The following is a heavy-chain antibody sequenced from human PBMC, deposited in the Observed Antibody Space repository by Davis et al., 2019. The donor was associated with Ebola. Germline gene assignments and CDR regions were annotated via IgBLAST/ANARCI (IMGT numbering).Heavy chain of an antibody. J-gene: IGHJ4*02. D-gene: IGHD3-16*02. CDR2: ISSSSSTI. Sequence: GESLKISCAASGFTFSSYSMNWVRQAPGKGLEWVSYISSSSSTIYYADSVKGRFTISRDNARNTLFLQMDSLRAEDTGVYYCARAGQYRFDYWGQGTLVIVSS. CDR3: ARAGQYRFDY. V-gene: IGHV3-48*04. CDR1: GFTFSSYS.